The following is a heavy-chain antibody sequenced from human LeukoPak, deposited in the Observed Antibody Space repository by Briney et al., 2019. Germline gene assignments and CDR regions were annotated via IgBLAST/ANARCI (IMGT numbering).Heavy chain of an antibody. D-gene: IGHD6-19*01. J-gene: IGHJ3*02. Sequence: GGSLRLSCAASGFIFEDYGMTWVRQAPGKGLEWVSDINFNGGSIGYADSVKGRFTISRDNAKNSLYLQMNSLRAEDTALYYCARDRSSSGWYAPDAFDIWGQGTMVTVSS. CDR3: ARDRSSSGWYAPDAFDI. CDR1: GFIFEDYG. CDR2: INFNGGSI. V-gene: IGHV3-20*04.